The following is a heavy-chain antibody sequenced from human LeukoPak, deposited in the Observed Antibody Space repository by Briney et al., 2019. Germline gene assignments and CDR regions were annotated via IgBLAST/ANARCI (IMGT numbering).Heavy chain of an antibody. D-gene: IGHD1-26*01. CDR2: IIPIFGTA. CDR1: GGTFSSYA. Sequence: ASVKVSCKASGGTFSSYAISWVRQAPGQGLEWMGGIIPIFGTANYAQKFQGRVTITADESTSTAYMELSSLRSEDTAVYYCARDYRVGATHQGFDYWGQGTLVTVSS. V-gene: IGHV1-69*13. J-gene: IGHJ4*02. CDR3: ARDYRVGATHQGFDY.